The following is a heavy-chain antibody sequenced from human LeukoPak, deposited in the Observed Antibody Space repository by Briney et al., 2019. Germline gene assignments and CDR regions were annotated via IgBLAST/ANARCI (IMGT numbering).Heavy chain of an antibody. Sequence: ASVKVSCKASGYIFTGYYMHWVRQSAGQGLECLGWINPNSGGTNYAPKFQARVTMTRDTSVNRAFIELSRLRSYDTAVYYCARWVESSDWGQGTLVTVS. CDR1: GYIFTGYY. D-gene: IGHD3-3*01. CDR2: INPNSGGT. CDR3: ARWVESSD. V-gene: IGHV1-2*02. J-gene: IGHJ4*02.